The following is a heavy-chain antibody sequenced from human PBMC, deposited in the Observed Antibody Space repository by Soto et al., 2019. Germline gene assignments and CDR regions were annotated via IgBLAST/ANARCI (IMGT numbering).Heavy chain of an antibody. V-gene: IGHV1-3*01. Sequence: QVQFVQSGAEVKKPGASVKVSCKASGYTFTSYAMHWVRQAPGQRLEWMGWINAGNGNTQYSQKFQGRVTITRDTSASTAYMELSSLRSEDTAVYYCARGLNGYLHYFDYWGQGTLVTVSS. J-gene: IGHJ4*02. CDR2: INAGNGNT. CDR3: ARGLNGYLHYFDY. CDR1: GYTFTSYA. D-gene: IGHD5-18*01.